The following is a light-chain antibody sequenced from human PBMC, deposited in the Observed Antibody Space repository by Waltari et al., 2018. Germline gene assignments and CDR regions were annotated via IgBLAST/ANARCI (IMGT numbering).Light chain of an antibody. CDR3: LQDYNCPWT. CDR2: AAS. J-gene: IGKJ1*01. Sequence: AIQMTQSPSSLSASVGDRVTITCRASQGIRNDLGWDQQKPGKAPKLLIYAASSLQSGVLSRFSRSGSGTDFTLTISSLQPEDFATDYWLQDYNCPWTFGQGTKVEIK. V-gene: IGKV1-6*01. CDR1: QGIRND.